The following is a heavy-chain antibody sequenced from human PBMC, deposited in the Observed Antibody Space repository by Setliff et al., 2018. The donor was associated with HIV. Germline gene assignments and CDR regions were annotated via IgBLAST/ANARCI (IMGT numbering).Heavy chain of an antibody. CDR2: ISSSSSTI. J-gene: IGHJ6*02. Sequence: PGGSLRLSCLASGFTFSTYSMNWIRQTPEKGLEWISYISSSSSTIYYADSVKGRFTISRDNAKNTLYLQMNSLRTEDTAVYYCVRDTFDGRSYYGWDVWGQGTTVTVSS. CDR3: VRDTFDGRSYYGWDV. D-gene: IGHD3-9*01. V-gene: IGHV3-48*01. CDR1: GFTFSTYS.